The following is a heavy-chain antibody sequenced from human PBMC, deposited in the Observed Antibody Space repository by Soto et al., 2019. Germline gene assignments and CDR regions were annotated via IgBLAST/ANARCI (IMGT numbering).Heavy chain of an antibody. CDR2: IYHSGNT. D-gene: IGHD2-15*01. CDR3: ARAHAPTLPFDY. V-gene: IGHV4-59*01. Sequence: QVQLQESGPGLVKPSETLSLTCTVSGGSIRNVYWSWIRQPPGKGLEWIGFIYHSGNTKYNPSLKSRVTISIDTSNNQFSLSLKSVTAAETAVYFCARAHAPTLPFDYWGQGTLVTVSS. CDR1: GGSIRNVY. J-gene: IGHJ4*02.